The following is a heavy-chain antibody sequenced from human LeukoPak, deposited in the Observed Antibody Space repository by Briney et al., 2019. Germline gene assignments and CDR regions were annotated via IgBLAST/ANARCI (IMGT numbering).Heavy chain of an antibody. D-gene: IGHD4-17*01. CDR2: VIPIFGTA. Sequence: SVKVSCKASGGTFSSYAISWVRQAPGQGLEWMGGVIPIFGTAHYAQKFQGRVTITAGESTSTAYMEPSSLRSEDAAVYYCATPFTVAATKSDDYGDYLSGIAWGNWGQGTLVTVSS. CDR1: GGTFSSYA. J-gene: IGHJ4*02. CDR3: ATPFTVAATKSDDYGDYLSGIAWGN. V-gene: IGHV1-69*01.